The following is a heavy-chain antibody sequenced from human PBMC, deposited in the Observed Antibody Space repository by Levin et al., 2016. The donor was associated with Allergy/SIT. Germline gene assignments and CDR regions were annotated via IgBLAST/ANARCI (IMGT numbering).Heavy chain of an antibody. CDR1: GFTFSSYS. CDR2: ISSSSSYI. V-gene: IGHV3-21*01. Sequence: GESLKISCAASGFTFSSYSMNWVRQAPGKGLEWVSSISSSSSYIYYADSVKGRFTISRDNAKNSLYLQMNSLRAEDTAVYYCARGQRFGERGAQYGMDVWGQGTTVTVSS. J-gene: IGHJ6*02. CDR3: ARGQRFGERGAQYGMDV. D-gene: IGHD3-10*01.